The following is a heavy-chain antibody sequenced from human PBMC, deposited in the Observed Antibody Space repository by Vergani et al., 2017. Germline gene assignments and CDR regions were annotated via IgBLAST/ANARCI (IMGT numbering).Heavy chain of an antibody. CDR3: ARQTGPTTVTKFDY. CDR2: IYTIGST. D-gene: IGHD4-17*01. J-gene: IGHJ4*02. CDR1: GGSISSGSYY. V-gene: IGHV4-61*02. Sequence: QVQLQESGPGLVKPSQTLSLTCTVSGGSISSGSYYWSWIRQPAGKGLEWIGRIYTIGSTNYNPSLKSRVTILVDTSKNQFSLKLSSVTAADTAVYYCARQTGPTTVTKFDYWGQGTLVTVSS.